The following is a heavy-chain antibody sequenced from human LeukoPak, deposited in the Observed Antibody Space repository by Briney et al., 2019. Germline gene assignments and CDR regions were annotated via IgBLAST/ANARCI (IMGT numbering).Heavy chain of an antibody. Sequence: SETLSLTCAVYGGSFSVYYWSWIRQPPGKGLEWMGEINHSGSTNYNPSLKSRVTISVDTSKNQFSLKLSSVTAADTAVYYCARGRKDFWSGYYSGTYNWFDPWGQGTLVTVSS. V-gene: IGHV4-34*01. CDR2: INHSGST. CDR3: ARGRKDFWSGYYSGTYNWFDP. CDR1: GGSFSVYY. D-gene: IGHD3-3*01. J-gene: IGHJ5*02.